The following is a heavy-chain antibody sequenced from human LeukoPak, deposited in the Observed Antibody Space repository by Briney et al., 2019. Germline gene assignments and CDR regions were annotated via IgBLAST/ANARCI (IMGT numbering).Heavy chain of an antibody. J-gene: IGHJ4*02. Sequence: ASVKVSCKASGYTFTGYYMHWVRQAPGQGLEWMGWINPNSGGTNYAQKFQGRVTMTRNTSISTAYMELSSLRSEDTAVYYCARDVDSYGSFDYWGQGTLVTVSS. CDR3: ARDVDSYGSFDY. CDR1: GYTFTGYY. CDR2: INPNSGGT. V-gene: IGHV1-2*02. D-gene: IGHD5-18*01.